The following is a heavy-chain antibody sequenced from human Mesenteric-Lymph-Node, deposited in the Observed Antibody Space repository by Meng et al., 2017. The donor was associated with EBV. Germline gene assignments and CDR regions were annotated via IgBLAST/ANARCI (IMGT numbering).Heavy chain of an antibody. CDR1: GYTVINYG. CDR2: ISGYTGNT. J-gene: IGHJ4*02. D-gene: IGHD2-15*01. V-gene: IGHV1-18*01. Sequence: QVALVQSGEEVKKRRVSVKVSWKASGYTVINYGISWVRQAPGQGLEWMGWISGYTGNTKYAEKVQGRVTMTTDTSTSTAYMELGSLRSNDTAVYYCARDQYCSGGSCLEIDFWGQGTLVTVSS. CDR3: ARDQYCSGGSCLEIDF.